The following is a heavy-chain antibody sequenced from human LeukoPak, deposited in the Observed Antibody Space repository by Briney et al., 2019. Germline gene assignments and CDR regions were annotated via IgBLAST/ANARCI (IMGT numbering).Heavy chain of an antibody. CDR1: GFTFTDFY. CDR2: ISRSSTDT. J-gene: IGHJ4*02. Sequence: GGSLRLSCAASGFTFTDFYMSWIRQAPGKGLEWLSDISRSSTDTNYADSVKGRFTISRDNAKNSLFLQMNSLRAEDTAVYYCARVRGSYSFDYWGQGTLVTVSS. D-gene: IGHD1-26*01. V-gene: IGHV3-11*06. CDR3: ARVRGSYSFDY.